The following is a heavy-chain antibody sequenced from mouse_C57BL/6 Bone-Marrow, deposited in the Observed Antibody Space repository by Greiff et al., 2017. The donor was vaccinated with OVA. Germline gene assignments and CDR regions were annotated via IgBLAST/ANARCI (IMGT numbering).Heavy chain of an antibody. CDR3: ASFYDYAWFAY. Sequence: VHVKPSGAELSRPGASVKLSCQASGYTFPSYCLRWLQQRTGPGLALIGEIYPRSGNSYYNEKFKGKATLTADKSSSTAYMELRSLTSEDSAVYFCASFYDYAWFAYWGQGTLVTVSA. CDR1: GYTFPSYC. D-gene: IGHD2-4*01. J-gene: IGHJ3*01. V-gene: IGHV1-81*01. CDR2: IYPRSGNS.